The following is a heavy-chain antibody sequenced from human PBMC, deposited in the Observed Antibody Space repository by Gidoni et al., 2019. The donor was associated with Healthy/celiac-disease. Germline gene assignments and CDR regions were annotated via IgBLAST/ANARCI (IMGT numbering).Heavy chain of an antibody. J-gene: IGHJ3*02. CDR3: ARAGVRPSKTRAFDI. V-gene: IGHV4-34*01. Sequence: QVQLQQWGAGLLKPSETLSLTCAVYGRSVSGYYWSWIRQPPGKGLEWIGEINHSGSTNYNPSLKSRVTISVDTSKNQFSLKLSSVTAADTAVYYCARAGVRPSKTRAFDIWGQGTMVTVSS. CDR1: GRSVSGYY. D-gene: IGHD3-10*01. CDR2: INHSGST.